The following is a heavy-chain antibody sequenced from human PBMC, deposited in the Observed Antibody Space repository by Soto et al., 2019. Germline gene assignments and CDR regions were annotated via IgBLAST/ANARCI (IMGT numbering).Heavy chain of an antibody. J-gene: IGHJ4*02. CDR1: GFTFSSYG. D-gene: IGHD5-12*01. V-gene: IGHV3-33*01. CDR3: ARFSRDGYNFDY. Sequence: GGSLRLSCAASGFTFSSYGMHWVRQAPGKGLEWVAVIWYDGSSKYYADSVKGRFTISRDNSKNTLYLQMNSLRAEDTAVYYCARFSRDGYNFDYWGQGTLVTVSS. CDR2: IWYDGSSK.